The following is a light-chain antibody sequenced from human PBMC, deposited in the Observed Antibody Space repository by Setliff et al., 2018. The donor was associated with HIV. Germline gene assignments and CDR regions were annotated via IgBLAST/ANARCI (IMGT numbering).Light chain of an antibody. V-gene: IGLV2-14*01. CDR1: SSDVGGYNY. CDR2: EVS. Sequence: SVLAQPASVSWSPGQSITISCTGTSSDVGGYNYVSWYQQHPGKAPKLMIYEVSNRPSGVSNRFSGSKSGNTASLTISGLQAEDEADYYCSSYTSSSTPWVFGGGTKVTVL. J-gene: IGLJ2*01. CDR3: SSYTSSSTPWV.